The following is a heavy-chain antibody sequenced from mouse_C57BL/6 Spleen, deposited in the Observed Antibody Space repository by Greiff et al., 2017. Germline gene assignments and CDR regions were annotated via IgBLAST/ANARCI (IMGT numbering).Heavy chain of an antibody. CDR3: AREKRGYAMDY. CDR1: GYTFTSYW. Sequence: QVQLQQPGAELVKPGASVKLSCKASGYTFTSYWMQWVKQRPGQGLEWIGEIDLSDSYTNYNQKFKGKATLTVDTSSSTAYMQLSSLTSEDSAVYYCAREKRGYAMDYWGQGTSVTVSS. V-gene: IGHV1-50*01. CDR2: IDLSDSYT. J-gene: IGHJ4*01.